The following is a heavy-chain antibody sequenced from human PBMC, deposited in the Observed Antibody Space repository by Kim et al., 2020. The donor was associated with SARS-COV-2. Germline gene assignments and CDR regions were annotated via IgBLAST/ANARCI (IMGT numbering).Heavy chain of an antibody. CDR3: AKDRGDTAMADGMDV. Sequence: GGSLRLSCAASGFTFSSYGMHWVRQAPGKGLEWVAVISYDGSNKYYADSVKGRFTISRDNSKNTLYLQMNSLRAEDTAVYYCAKDRGDTAMADGMDVWGQGTTVTVSS. D-gene: IGHD5-18*01. CDR2: ISYDGSNK. J-gene: IGHJ6*02. CDR1: GFTFSSYG. V-gene: IGHV3-30*18.